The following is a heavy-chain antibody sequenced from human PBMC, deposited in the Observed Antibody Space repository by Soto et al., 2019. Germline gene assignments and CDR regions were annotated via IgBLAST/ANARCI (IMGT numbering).Heavy chain of an antibody. CDR2: IGIVGDT. CDR3: ASWEPLYYYYGMDV. V-gene: IGHV3-13*04. D-gene: IGHD1-26*01. Sequence: GGSLRLSCAASGFPFSRYDMHWVRQVIGKGLEWVSGIGIVGDTYYRDSVKGRFTISRDNAKNTLYLQMNSLRAEDTAVYYCASWEPLYYYYGMDVWGQGTTVTVSS. CDR1: GFPFSRYD. J-gene: IGHJ6*02.